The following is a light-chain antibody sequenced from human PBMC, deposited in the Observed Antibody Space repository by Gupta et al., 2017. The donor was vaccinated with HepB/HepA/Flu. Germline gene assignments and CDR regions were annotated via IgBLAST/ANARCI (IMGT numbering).Light chain of an antibody. CDR1: SSDVGSYNL. Sequence: QSALTQPASVSGSPGQSITISCTGTSSDVGSYNLVSWYQQHPGKAPKLMIYEVSKRPSGVSNRFSGPTSGNTASLTISGLQAEDEADYYCCSYAGSSTFVFGTGTKVTVL. CDR2: EVS. J-gene: IGLJ1*01. V-gene: IGLV2-23*02. CDR3: CSYAGSSTFV.